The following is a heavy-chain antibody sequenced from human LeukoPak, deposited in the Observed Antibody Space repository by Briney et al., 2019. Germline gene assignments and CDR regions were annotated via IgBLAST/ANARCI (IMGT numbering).Heavy chain of an antibody. CDR1: GFTFSYYS. CDR3: ARGLSSGYEAFDY. Sequence: IPGGSLRLSCAASGFTFSYYSMNWVRQAPGKGLEWISYISSSDTIFYADSVKGRFTVSRDNGKSTVYLQMNSLRAEDTAVYYCARGLSSGYEAFDYWGQGTLVTVSS. CDR2: ISSSDTI. J-gene: IGHJ4*02. D-gene: IGHD5-12*01. V-gene: IGHV3-69-1*01.